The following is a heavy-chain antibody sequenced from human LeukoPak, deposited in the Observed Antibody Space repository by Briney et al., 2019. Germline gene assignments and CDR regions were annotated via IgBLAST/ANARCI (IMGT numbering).Heavy chain of an antibody. CDR3: AKGQNSDIN. CDR2: IIPILGIA. Sequence: ASAKVSCKASGYTFTCYYMHWVRQAPGQGLEWMGRIIPILGIANYAQKFQGRVTITADKSTSTAYMELRSLRAEDTAVYYCAKGQNSDINWGQGTLVTVSS. CDR1: GYTFTCYY. J-gene: IGHJ4*02. D-gene: IGHD3-9*01. V-gene: IGHV1-69*04.